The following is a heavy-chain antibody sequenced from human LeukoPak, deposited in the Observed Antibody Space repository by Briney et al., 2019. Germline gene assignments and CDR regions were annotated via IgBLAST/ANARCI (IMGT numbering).Heavy chain of an antibody. J-gene: IGHJ4*02. D-gene: IGHD1-26*01. Sequence: GGSLRLSCAASGFTFSSYAMSWVRQAPGKGLEWVSAISGSGGSTYYADSVKGRFTISRDNSKNTLYLQMNSLRAEDTAVYYCAKGVGAIVPRLYAVDYWGQGTLVTVSS. CDR3: AKGVGAIVPRLYAVDY. CDR1: GFTFSSYA. CDR2: ISGSGGST. V-gene: IGHV3-23*01.